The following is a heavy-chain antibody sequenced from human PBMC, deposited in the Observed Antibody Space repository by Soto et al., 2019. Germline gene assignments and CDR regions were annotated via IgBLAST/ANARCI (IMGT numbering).Heavy chain of an antibody. CDR2: IYTSGST. Sequence: SETLSLTCTVSGSSSTSYDWSWIRQPAGKGLEWIGRIYTSGSTYYNPSLKSRVTIAADRSKNQFSLNLASVTAADTAVYYCARSYSGGDAYFDYWGQGTVVTVSS. D-gene: IGHD2-21*02. CDR3: ARSYSGGDAYFDY. V-gene: IGHV4-4*07. J-gene: IGHJ4*02. CDR1: GSSSTSYD.